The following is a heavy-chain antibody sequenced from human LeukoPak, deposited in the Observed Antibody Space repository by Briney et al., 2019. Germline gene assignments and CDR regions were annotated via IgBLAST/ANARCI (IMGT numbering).Heavy chain of an antibody. V-gene: IGHV3-23*01. Sequence: GGSLRLSCAASGFTFSSYGMHWVRQAPGKGLEWVSAISGSGGSTYYADSVKGRFTISRDNSKNTLYLQMNSLRAEDTAVYYCAKESLSTVTTYYFDYWGQGTLVTVSS. CDR3: AKESLSTVTTYYFDY. D-gene: IGHD4-17*01. CDR2: ISGSGGST. CDR1: GFTFSSYG. J-gene: IGHJ4*02.